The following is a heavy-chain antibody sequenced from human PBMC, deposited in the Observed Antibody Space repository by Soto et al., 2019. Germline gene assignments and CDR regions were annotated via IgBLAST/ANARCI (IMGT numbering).Heavy chain of an antibody. CDR2: ISYDGSNK. CDR3: AKDGGNYLAMVRGALNY. J-gene: IGHJ4*02. Sequence: QVQLVESGGGVVQPGRSLRLSCAASGFTFSNYGMHWVRQAPGRGLEWVAVISYDGSNKYYADSVKCRFTVSRDNSKNKLYLQMNSLRAEDTAVYYCAKDGGNYLAMVRGALNYWGQGTLVTVSS. CDR1: GFTFSNYG. V-gene: IGHV3-30*18. D-gene: IGHD3-10*01.